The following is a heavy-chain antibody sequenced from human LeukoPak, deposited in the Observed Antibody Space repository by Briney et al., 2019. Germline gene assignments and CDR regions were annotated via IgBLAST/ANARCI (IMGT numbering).Heavy chain of an antibody. J-gene: IGHJ4*02. Sequence: SETLSLTCTVSGGSISSGSYYWSWIRQPAGKGLEWIGCIYSSGSTNYNPSLKSRVTISVDTSKNQFSLKLNSVSAADTAVYYCAREAYDFWSGYYDYWGQGTLVTVSS. V-gene: IGHV4-61*02. CDR2: IYSSGST. CDR3: AREAYDFWSGYYDY. D-gene: IGHD3-3*01. CDR1: GGSISSGSYY.